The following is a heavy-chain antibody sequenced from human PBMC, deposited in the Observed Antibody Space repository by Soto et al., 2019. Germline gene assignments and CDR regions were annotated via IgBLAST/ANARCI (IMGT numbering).Heavy chain of an antibody. CDR2: MKGYSGNP. J-gene: IGHJ4*02. V-gene: IGHV1-8*01. Sequence: QVQLLQSGAEVKKPGASVKISCKASGYNFNNYEINWVRQAPAQGLEWMGWMKGYSGNPLYAQNFQGRLTLTRDTSTNTVYLELTSLAYEDTAIYFCARRRGESYYGLDYWGQGTLVTVSS. D-gene: IGHD1-26*01. CDR1: GYNFNNYE. CDR3: ARRRGESYYGLDY.